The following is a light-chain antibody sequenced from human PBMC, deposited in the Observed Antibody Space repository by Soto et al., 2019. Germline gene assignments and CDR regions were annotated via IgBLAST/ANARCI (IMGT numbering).Light chain of an antibody. CDR3: QHYRTS. Sequence: EIVLTQSPGTLSLSPGERATLSCRASQSVSSSYLAWYQQKPGQAPRQLIYGASSRATGIPDRFSGSGSGPDFTLTITRREPEDFAVYYCQHYRTSFGGGTRVEIK. V-gene: IGKV3-20*01. J-gene: IGKJ4*01. CDR1: QSVSSSY. CDR2: GAS.